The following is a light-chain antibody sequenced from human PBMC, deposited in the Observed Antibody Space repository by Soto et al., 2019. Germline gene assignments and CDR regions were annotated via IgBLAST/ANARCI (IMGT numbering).Light chain of an antibody. CDR1: SSDVGGYNY. V-gene: IGLV2-11*01. J-gene: IGLJ1*01. CDR2: DVS. CDR3: CSYAGSYTVYV. Sequence: QSLLTQPRSVSGSPGQSVTISCTGTSSDVGGYNYVSWYQQHPGKAPKLMIYDVSKRPSGVPDRFSGSKSGNTASLTISGLQAEDEADYYCCSYAGSYTVYVFGTGTKLTVL.